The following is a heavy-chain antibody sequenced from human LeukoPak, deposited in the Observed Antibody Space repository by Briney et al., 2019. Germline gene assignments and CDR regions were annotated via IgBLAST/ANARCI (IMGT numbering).Heavy chain of an antibody. CDR2: MNPYSGYT. CDR1: GYTFTGYY. D-gene: IGHD3-10*01. J-gene: IGHJ4*02. CDR3: ARITMVRGVTENY. V-gene: IGHV1-2*02. Sequence: GASVKVSCKASGYTFTGYYMHWVRQAPGQGLEWMGWMNPYSGYTNQTQKLQGRVTLTWDTSISTAYMELNSLRSDDTAFYYCARITMVRGVTENYWGQGTLVTVSS.